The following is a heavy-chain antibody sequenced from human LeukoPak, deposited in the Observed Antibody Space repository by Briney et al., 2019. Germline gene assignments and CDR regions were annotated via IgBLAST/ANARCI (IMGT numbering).Heavy chain of an antibody. Sequence: RPGGSLRLSCAASGFTFSSYGMSWVRQAPGKGLEWVSAISGSGGSTYYADSVKGRFTISRDNSKNSLYLQMNSLRAEDTAVYYCARVGSGGGPFDYWGQGTLVTVSS. CDR3: ARVGSGGGPFDY. CDR2: ISGSGGST. V-gene: IGHV3-23*01. D-gene: IGHD3-16*01. CDR1: GFTFSSYG. J-gene: IGHJ4*02.